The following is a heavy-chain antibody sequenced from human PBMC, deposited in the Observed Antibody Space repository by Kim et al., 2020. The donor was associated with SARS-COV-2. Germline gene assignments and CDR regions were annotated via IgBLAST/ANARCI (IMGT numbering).Heavy chain of an antibody. V-gene: IGHV1-8*01. D-gene: IGHD5-12*01. Sequence: TGYAQKFRGRVTMTRSTSTSTAYLELSGLRSDDTAVYYCARGLGWLRSLDYWGQGTLVTVSS. CDR3: ARGLGWLRSLDY. CDR2: T. J-gene: IGHJ4*02.